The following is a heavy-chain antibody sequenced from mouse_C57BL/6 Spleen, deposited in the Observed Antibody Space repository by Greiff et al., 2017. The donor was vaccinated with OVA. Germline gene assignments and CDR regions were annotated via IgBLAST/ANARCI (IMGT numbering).Heavy chain of an antibody. CDR3: ARIEYYGSSPYYAMDY. CDR1: GFSLSTFGMG. D-gene: IGHD1-1*01. CDR2: IWWDDDK. V-gene: IGHV8-8*01. Sequence: QVQLKESGPGILQPSQTLSLTCSFSGFSLSTFGMGVGWIRQPSGKGLEWLAHIWWDDDKYYNPALKSRLTISKDTSKNQVFLKIANVDTADTATYYCARIEYYGSSPYYAMDYWGQGTSVTVSS. J-gene: IGHJ4*01.